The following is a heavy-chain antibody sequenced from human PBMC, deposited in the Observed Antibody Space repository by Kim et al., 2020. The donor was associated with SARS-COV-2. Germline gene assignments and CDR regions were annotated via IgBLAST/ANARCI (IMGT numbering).Heavy chain of an antibody. V-gene: IGHV4-39*01. CDR1: GDSISSSSYY. Sequence: SETLSLTCTVSGDSISSSSYYWGWIRQPPGKGLEWIGTIYYSGTAYYNPSLQSRVTISVDTSKNQFSLKLSSVTAADTAVYYCARQGAARPFYYFYYYG. CDR3: ARQGAARPFYYFYYYG. D-gene: IGHD6-6*01. J-gene: IGHJ6*01. CDR2: IYYSGTA.